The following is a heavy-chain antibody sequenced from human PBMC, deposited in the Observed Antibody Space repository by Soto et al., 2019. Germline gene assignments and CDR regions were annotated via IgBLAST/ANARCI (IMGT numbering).Heavy chain of an antibody. CDR2: IYYSGST. V-gene: IGHV4-30-4*01. CDR1: GGSISSGDYY. D-gene: IGHD4-4*01. Sequence: QVQLQESGPGLVKPSQTLSLTCTVSGGSISSGDYYWSWIRQPPGKGLEWIGYIYYSGSTYYNPSLKSRVTISVDTSKNQFSLKLSSVTAADTAVYYCARDRTVVTTLGYYYYGMDVWGQGTTVTVSS. J-gene: IGHJ6*02. CDR3: ARDRTVVTTLGYYYYGMDV.